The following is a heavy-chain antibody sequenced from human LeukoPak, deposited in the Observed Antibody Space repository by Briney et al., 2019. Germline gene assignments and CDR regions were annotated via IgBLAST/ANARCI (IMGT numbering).Heavy chain of an antibody. J-gene: IGHJ4*02. CDR1: GFTVSSNY. D-gene: IGHD4-17*01. V-gene: IGHV3-66*02. CDR3: ARDRGLHPIDY. CDR2: IYSGGST. Sequence: GGSLRLSCAASGFTVSSNYMSWVRQAPGKGLEWVSVIYSGGSTYSTDSVKGRFTISRDNYKNTLYLQMNSLRAEDTAVYYCARDRGLHPIDYWGQGTLVTVSS.